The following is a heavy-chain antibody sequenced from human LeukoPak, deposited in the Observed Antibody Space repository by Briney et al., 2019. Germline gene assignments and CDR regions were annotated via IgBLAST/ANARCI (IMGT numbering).Heavy chain of an antibody. CDR1: DDSISSYY. V-gene: IGHV4-4*07. D-gene: IGHD2-2*01. J-gene: IGHJ6*03. Sequence: PSETLSLTCTVSDDSISSYYWIWIRQPPGKGLEWIGRIYTSGSTNYNPSLKSRVTMSVDTSKNQFSLKLSSVTAADTAVYYCARDRSTSYLYYYYYMDVWGKGTTVTVSS. CDR3: ARDRSTSYLYYYYYMDV. CDR2: IYTSGST.